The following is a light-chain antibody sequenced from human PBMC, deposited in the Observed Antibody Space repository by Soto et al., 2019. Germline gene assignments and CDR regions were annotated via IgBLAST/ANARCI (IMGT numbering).Light chain of an antibody. CDR1: SSTIGAGFD. V-gene: IGLV1-40*01. J-gene: IGLJ2*01. CDR2: GDT. CDR3: QSYDTALSVYVV. Sequence: QSVLTQPPSVSGAPGQRVTISCTGSSSTIGAGFDVHWYQQLPGTAPKLLIYGDTNRPSWVPDRFSGSKSGISASLVITGLQAEDEADYYCQSYDTALSVYVVFGGGTQLTVL.